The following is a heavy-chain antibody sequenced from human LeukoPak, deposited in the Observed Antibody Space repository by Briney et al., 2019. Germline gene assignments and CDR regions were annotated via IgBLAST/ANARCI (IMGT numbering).Heavy chain of an antibody. J-gene: IGHJ4*02. V-gene: IGHV1-2*02. CDR1: GYTFTGYY. Sequence: GASVTVSFKASGYTFTGYYVHWVRQAPGQGLEWMGWINPNSGGINYAQKLQGRVTMTTDTSTSTAYMELRSLRSDDTAVYYCARVGRWLPSDYWGQGTLVTVSS. CDR3: ARVGRWLPSDY. CDR2: INPNSGGI. D-gene: IGHD5-24*01.